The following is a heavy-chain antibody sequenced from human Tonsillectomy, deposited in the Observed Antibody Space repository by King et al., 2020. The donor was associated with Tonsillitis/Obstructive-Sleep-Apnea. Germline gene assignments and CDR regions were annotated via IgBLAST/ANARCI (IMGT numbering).Heavy chain of an antibody. CDR1: EFTFSNYE. Sequence: EVQLVESGGGLVQPGGSLRLSCAASEFTFSNYEMNWVRQAPGKGLEWVSYISSGGGTISYADSVKGRFTISRDNDKNSLYLQMNSLSSEDTAMYYCAREGYYYLDVWCKGTPVTVSS. J-gene: IGHJ6*03. CDR2: ISSGGGTI. CDR3: AREGYYYLDV. V-gene: IGHV3-48*03.